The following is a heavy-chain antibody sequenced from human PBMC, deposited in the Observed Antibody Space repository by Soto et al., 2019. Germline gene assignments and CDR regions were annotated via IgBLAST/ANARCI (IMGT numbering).Heavy chain of an antibody. CDR2: ISFSGSTI. Sequence: PGGSLRLSCAASGFSFSDYEMNWVRQAPGKGLEWVAHISFSGSTIYYADSVKGRFSISRHNSDNFLYLQVRGLRADDSGVYYCARGAGFSYGVDFWGLGTTVTVSS. CDR3: ARGAGFSYGVDF. J-gene: IGHJ6*02. V-gene: IGHV3-48*03. D-gene: IGHD3-10*01. CDR1: GFSFSDYE.